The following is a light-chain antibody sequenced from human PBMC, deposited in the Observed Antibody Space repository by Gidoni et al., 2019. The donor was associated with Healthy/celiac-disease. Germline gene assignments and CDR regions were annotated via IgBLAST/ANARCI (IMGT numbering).Light chain of an antibody. Sequence: DIQMTQSPSSLSASVGDRVTITCRASQSISSYLNWYQQKPGKDPKLLIYAASSLQSGVPSRFSGSGSGTDFTITISSLQPEDVATYYCQQSYSTPPYTVGQGTKLEIK. V-gene: IGKV1-39*01. CDR2: AAS. J-gene: IGKJ2*01. CDR3: QQSYSTPPYT. CDR1: QSISSY.